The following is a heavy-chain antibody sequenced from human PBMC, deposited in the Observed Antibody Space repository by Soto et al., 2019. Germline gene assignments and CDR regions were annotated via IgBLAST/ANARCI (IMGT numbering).Heavy chain of an antibody. CDR1: GVIFSNYD. Sequence: EVQVLDSGGGLVQPGVSLRLSCAASGVIFSNYDMSWVRQAPGKGLEWFSSISGGSSSTYYSDAVKGRFTISRDNSKNTLYLQMNSLRAEDTAVYYCAKNPLNYSGSYFDYWGQGTLVTVSS. D-gene: IGHD1-26*01. CDR2: ISGGSSST. J-gene: IGHJ4*02. CDR3: AKNPLNYSGSYFDY. V-gene: IGHV3-23*01.